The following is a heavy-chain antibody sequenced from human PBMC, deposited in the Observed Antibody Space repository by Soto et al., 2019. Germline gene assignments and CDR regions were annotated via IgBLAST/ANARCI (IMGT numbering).Heavy chain of an antibody. CDR2: IYNSGRT. CDR1: GGSISSYY. J-gene: IGHJ4*02. V-gene: IGHV4-59*01. Sequence: SETLSLTCAVYGGSISSYYWSWIRQPPGKRLEWIGYIYNSGRTTYNPSLKSRVTISVDTSKNQFSLKLTSVTAADTAMYYCARGPAGTHVFDFWGQGTLVTVSS. D-gene: IGHD6-13*01. CDR3: ARGPAGTHVFDF.